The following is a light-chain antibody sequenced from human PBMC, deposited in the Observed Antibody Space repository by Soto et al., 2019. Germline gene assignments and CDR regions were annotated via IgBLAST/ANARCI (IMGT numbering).Light chain of an antibody. CDR3: SSYAGSNNVV. V-gene: IGLV2-8*01. CDR1: SSDVGGYHY. CDR2: EVS. Sequence: QSALTQPPSASGSPGQSVTISCTGTSSDVGGYHYVSWYQQHPGKAPKLMIYEVSDRPSGVPDRFSGSKSGNTASLTVSGLQAEDEAHYYCSSYAGSNNVVFGGGTKVTVL. J-gene: IGLJ3*02.